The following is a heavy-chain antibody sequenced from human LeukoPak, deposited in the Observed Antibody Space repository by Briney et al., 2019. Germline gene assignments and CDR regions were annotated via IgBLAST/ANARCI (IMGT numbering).Heavy chain of an antibody. V-gene: IGHV3-33*01. D-gene: IGHD4-17*01. CDR1: GFTFSSYS. CDR3: ARDGDPTTVTPDY. Sequence: GGSLRLSCAASGFTFSSYSMHWVRQAPGKGLEWVAVIWYDGSNKYYADSVKGRFTISRDNSKNTLYLQMNSLRAEDTAVYYCARDGDPTTVTPDYWGQGTLVTVSS. J-gene: IGHJ4*02. CDR2: IWYDGSNK.